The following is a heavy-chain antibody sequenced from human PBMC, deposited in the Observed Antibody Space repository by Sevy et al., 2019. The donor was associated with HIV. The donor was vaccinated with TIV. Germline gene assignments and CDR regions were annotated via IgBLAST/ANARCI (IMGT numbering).Heavy chain of an antibody. CDR1: GFSFSSYG. Sequence: GGYLRLSCAASGFSFSSYGMHWVRQAPGKGLEWVAVISYDGSNKHYADSVKGRFTISRDNSKNTLYLQMNSLRAEDTAVYDFAARPYCSGGSCYSIPYGGQGTLVTVSS. J-gene: IGHJ4*02. CDR3: AARPYCSGGSCYSIPY. D-gene: IGHD2-15*01. V-gene: IGHV3-30*03. CDR2: ISYDGSNK.